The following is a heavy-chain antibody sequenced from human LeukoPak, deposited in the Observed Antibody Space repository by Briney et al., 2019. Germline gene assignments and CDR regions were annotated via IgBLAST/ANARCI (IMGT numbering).Heavy chain of an antibody. Sequence: PGGSLRLSCAASGFTFSSYSMNWVRQAPGKGLEWVSSISSSSSYISYADSVKGRFTVSRDNAKNSLYLQMNSLRAEDTAMYYCVRDVSGYSYGLGDYWGQGALVTVSS. V-gene: IGHV3-21*01. CDR2: ISSSSSYI. D-gene: IGHD5-18*01. CDR1: GFTFSSYS. J-gene: IGHJ4*02. CDR3: VRDVSGYSYGLGDY.